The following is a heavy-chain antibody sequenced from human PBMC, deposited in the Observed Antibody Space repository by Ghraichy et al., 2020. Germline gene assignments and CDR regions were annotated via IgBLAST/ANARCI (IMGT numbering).Heavy chain of an antibody. CDR3: ARGYNYGYWYFDL. V-gene: IGHV4-31*03. CDR1: GGSISSGAYS. J-gene: IGHJ2*01. CDR2: IYYSGST. Sequence: SETLSLTCTVSGGSISSGAYSWSWIRQHPGKGLEWIGYIYYSGSTYYNPSLKSRVTISVDTSKNQFSLKLSSVTAADTAVYYCARGYNYGYWYFDLWGRGTLVTVSS. D-gene: IGHD5-18*01.